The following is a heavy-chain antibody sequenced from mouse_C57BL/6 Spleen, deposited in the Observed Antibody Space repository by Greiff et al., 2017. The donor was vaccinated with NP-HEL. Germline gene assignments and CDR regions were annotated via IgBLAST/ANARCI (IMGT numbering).Heavy chain of an antibody. Sequence: QVQLKQSGPGLVAPSQSLSITCTVSGFSLTSYAISWVRQPPGKGLEWLGVIWTGGGTNYNSALKSRLSISKDNSKSQVFLKMNSLQTDDTARYYCASNGPIYYGNYYYAMDYWGQGTSVTVSS. CDR2: IWTGGGT. D-gene: IGHD2-1*01. CDR1: GFSLTSYA. V-gene: IGHV2-9-1*01. J-gene: IGHJ4*01. CDR3: ASNGPIYYGNYYYAMDY.